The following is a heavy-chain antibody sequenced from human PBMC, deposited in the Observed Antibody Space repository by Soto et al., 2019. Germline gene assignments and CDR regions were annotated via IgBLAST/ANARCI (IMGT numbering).Heavy chain of an antibody. CDR3: AKRTVGWYFDL. J-gene: IGHJ2*01. Sequence: EVQLLESGGGLVQPGGSLRLSCAASGYTFSSYAMSWVRQAPGKGLEWVSAISGSGGSTYYADSVRGRLTISRDNSKNTLYLQMNSLRAEDTAVYYCAKRTVGWYFDLWGRGTLVTVSS. V-gene: IGHV3-23*01. CDR1: GYTFSSYA. D-gene: IGHD4-17*01. CDR2: ISGSGGST.